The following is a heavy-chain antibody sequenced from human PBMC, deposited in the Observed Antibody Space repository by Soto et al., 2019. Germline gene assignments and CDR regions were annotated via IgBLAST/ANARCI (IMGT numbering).Heavy chain of an antibody. Sequence: PSETLSLTCTVSGGSISSYYWSWIRQPPGKGLEWIGYIYYSGSTNYNPSLKSRVTISVDTSKNQFSLKLSSVTAANTAVYYCARGGQYDFWSGYLNWFDPWGQGTLVTVS. CDR1: GGSISSYY. D-gene: IGHD3-3*01. CDR3: ARGGQYDFWSGYLNWFDP. V-gene: IGHV4-59*01. CDR2: IYYSGST. J-gene: IGHJ5*02.